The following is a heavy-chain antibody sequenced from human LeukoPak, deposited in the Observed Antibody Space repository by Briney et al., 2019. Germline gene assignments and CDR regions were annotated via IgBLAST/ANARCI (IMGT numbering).Heavy chain of an antibody. Sequence: ASVKVSCKASGYTFTGYYMHWVRQAPGQGLEWMGWINPNSGGTNYAQEFQGRVTMTRDTSISTAYMELSRLRSDDTAVYYCARDGSSLRFDYWGQGTLVTVSS. CDR2: INPNSGGT. V-gene: IGHV1-2*02. J-gene: IGHJ4*02. CDR3: ARDGSSLRFDY. D-gene: IGHD6-19*01. CDR1: GYTFTGYY.